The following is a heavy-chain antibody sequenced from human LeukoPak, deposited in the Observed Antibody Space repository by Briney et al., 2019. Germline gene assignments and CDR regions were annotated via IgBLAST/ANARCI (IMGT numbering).Heavy chain of an antibody. CDR3: ARLRRGHYYDSSYGGDY. Sequence: GESLKISCKVSGYSVNTYWIGCVRQMPGKGLEWMGIIYPDDSDTTYSPSFQGQVTISADKSISTAYLQWSSLKASDTAMYYCARLRRGHYYDSSYGGDYWGQGTLVTVSS. D-gene: IGHD3-22*01. J-gene: IGHJ4*02. CDR2: IYPDDSDT. CDR1: GYSVNTYW. V-gene: IGHV5-51*01.